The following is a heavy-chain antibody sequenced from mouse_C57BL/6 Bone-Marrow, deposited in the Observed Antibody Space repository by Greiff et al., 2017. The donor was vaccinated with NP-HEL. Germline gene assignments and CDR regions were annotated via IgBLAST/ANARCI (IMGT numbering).Heavy chain of an antibody. V-gene: IGHV1-26*01. CDR1: GYTFTDYY. D-gene: IGHD2-4*01. Sequence: EVQLQQSGPELVKPGASVKISCKASGYTFTDYYMDWVKQSHGKSLEWIGDINPNNGGTSSNQKFKGKATLTVDKSSSTAYMELRSPTSEDAAVYYCERATYYDYDGAMDYWDQGTAVTVSS. J-gene: IGHJ4*01. CDR3: ERATYYDYDGAMDY. CDR2: INPNNGGT.